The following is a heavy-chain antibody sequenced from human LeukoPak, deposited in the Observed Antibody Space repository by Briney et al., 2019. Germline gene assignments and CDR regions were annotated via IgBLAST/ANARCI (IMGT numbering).Heavy chain of an antibody. CDR1: GFTFSSYW. V-gene: IGHV3-30*18. Sequence: GGSLRLSCAASGFTFSSYWMHWVRQAPGKGLEWVAVISYDGSNKYYADSVKGRFTISRDNSKNTLYLQMNSLRAEDTAVYYCAKSYDSSGYYPPAFDIWGQGTMVTVSS. CDR2: ISYDGSNK. D-gene: IGHD3-22*01. J-gene: IGHJ3*02. CDR3: AKSYDSSGYYPPAFDI.